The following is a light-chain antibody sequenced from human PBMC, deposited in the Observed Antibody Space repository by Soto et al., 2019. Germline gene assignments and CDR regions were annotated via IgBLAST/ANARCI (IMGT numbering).Light chain of an antibody. Sequence: EIVLTQSPGTLSLSPGERATLSCRASQSVGSAYLAGYQQRPGQAPRLLIYGGSSRATGIPDRFSGRGSGTDFSLTISRLEPEDFALYYCQQYDTSPITFGQGTRLEIK. CDR1: QSVGSAY. V-gene: IGKV3-20*01. CDR3: QQYDTSPIT. J-gene: IGKJ5*01. CDR2: GGS.